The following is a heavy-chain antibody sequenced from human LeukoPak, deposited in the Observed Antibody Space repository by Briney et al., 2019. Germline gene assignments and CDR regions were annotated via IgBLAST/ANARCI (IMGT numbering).Heavy chain of an antibody. Sequence: SVKVSCKTSGGTFNNSAISWVRQAPGQGLEWLGGIMPLFGTAGYAQKFQGRVTITKDESTRTVYLELTSLTSGDTAVYYCARDVHGDYGSGWFDPWGQGTLVSVSS. J-gene: IGHJ5*02. CDR1: GGTFNNSA. V-gene: IGHV1-69*05. CDR2: IMPLFGTA. D-gene: IGHD4-17*01. CDR3: ARDVHGDYGSGWFDP.